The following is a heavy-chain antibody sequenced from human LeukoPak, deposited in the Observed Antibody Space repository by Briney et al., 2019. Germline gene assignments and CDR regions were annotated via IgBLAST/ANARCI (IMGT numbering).Heavy chain of an antibody. CDR3: AKVYVGSWYAYDH. Sequence: GGSLRLSCAASGFTFSSYWMHWVRQAPGKGLVWVSLISGDGGTTDYADSVKGRFTTSRDNRRNSLYLHMNSLRTEDTALYFCAKVYVGSWYAYDHWGQGTLVTVSS. CDR2: ISGDGGTT. D-gene: IGHD6-13*01. CDR1: GFTFSSYW. J-gene: IGHJ4*02. V-gene: IGHV3-43*02.